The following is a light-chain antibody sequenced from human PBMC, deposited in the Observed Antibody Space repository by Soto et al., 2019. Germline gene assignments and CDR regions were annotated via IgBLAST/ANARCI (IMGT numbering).Light chain of an antibody. Sequence: DIQMTQSPSSLSASVGDRVTITCRASQNVNSWLAWYQQKPGKAPKLLIYDVSILQSGVPSRFSCSGSETEFTLTISSLQPDDFATYYCQQYSSSSRTFGQGTKVEIK. CDR2: DVS. CDR1: QNVNSW. V-gene: IGKV1-5*01. CDR3: QQYSSSSRT. J-gene: IGKJ1*01.